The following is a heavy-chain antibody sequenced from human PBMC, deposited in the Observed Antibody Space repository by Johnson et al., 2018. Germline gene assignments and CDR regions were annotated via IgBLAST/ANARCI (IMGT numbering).Heavy chain of an antibody. CDR2: IWHDGSKK. D-gene: IGHD3-22*01. Sequence: QVQLVESGGGVVQPGRSLRLSCAASGFTFSSYGMHWVRQAPGKGLEWVAVIWHDGSKKYYADSVKGRFTISRDNSKNTLYLQMNSLGSEDTAVYHCASSPHYYDSSGYYSVWFRHWGQGTLVTVSS. CDR1: GFTFSSYG. CDR3: ASSPHYYDSSGYYSVWFRH. V-gene: IGHV3-33*01. J-gene: IGHJ1*01.